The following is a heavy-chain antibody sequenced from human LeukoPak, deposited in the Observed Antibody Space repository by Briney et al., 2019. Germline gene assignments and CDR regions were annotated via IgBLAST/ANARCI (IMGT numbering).Heavy chain of an antibody. J-gene: IGHJ4*02. Sequence: GGSLRLSCAASGFLVSSKYMSWVRQAPGKGLEWVAVISYDGSNKYYADSVKGRFTISRDNSKNTLYLQMNSLRAEDTAVYYCARSTGYCSSTSCYESVPGDWGQGTLVTVSS. CDR3: ARSTGYCSSTSCYESVPGD. V-gene: IGHV3-30-3*01. D-gene: IGHD2-2*01. CDR2: ISYDGSNK. CDR1: GFLVSSKY.